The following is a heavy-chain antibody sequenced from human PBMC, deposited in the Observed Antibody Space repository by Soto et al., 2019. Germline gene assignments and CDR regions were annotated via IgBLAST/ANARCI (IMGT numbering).Heavy chain of an antibody. J-gene: IGHJ4*02. CDR2: INSGGTTI. V-gene: IGHV3-48*01. CDR1: GFTFSDYS. D-gene: IGHD5-12*01. CDR3: ARGGSSGYFTNDHLDY. Sequence: EVHLVESGGGLVQPGGSLRLSCAASGFTFSDYSMNWVRQAPGKGLQWVSYINSGGTTIYYADSVKGRFTSSRNNARDSLFLQMNSLATEDTAVYYCARGGSSGYFTNDHLDYWGQGTLVTVSS.